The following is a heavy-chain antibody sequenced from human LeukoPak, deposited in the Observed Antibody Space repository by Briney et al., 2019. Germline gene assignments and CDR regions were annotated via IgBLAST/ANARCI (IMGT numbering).Heavy chain of an antibody. Sequence: GGSLRLSCAASGFTFRPYAMHWVRQAPGKGLEWVAVISHDGGHKFYADSVKGRFTISRDNSKNTLYLQMNSLRAEDTAVYYCARDDDPYYYDSSGYDLAYWGQGTLVTVSS. D-gene: IGHD3-22*01. CDR2: ISHDGGHK. CDR3: ARDDDPYYYDSSGYDLAY. V-gene: IGHV3-30*04. CDR1: GFTFRPYA. J-gene: IGHJ4*02.